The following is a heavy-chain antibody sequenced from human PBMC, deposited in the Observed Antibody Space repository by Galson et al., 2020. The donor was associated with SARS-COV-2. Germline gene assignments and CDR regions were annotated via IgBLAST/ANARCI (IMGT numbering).Heavy chain of an antibody. J-gene: IGHJ4*02. CDR2: ISYDGSNK. D-gene: IGHD6-19*01. CDR1: GFTFSSYA. CDR3: ARDSSGWSLDY. Sequence: GGSLRLSCAASGFTFSSYAMHWVRQAPGKGLEWVAIISYDGSNKYYADSVKGRFTISRDNSKNTLYLQMNSLRAEDTAVYYGARDSSGWSLDYWGQGTLVTVSS. V-gene: IGHV3-30*04.